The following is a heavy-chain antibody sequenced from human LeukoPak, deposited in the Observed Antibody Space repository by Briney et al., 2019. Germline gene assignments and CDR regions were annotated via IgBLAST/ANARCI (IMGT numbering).Heavy chain of an antibody. CDR1: GFTFSSYG. J-gene: IGHJ4*02. V-gene: IGHV3-33*06. Sequence: PGGSLRLSCAASGFTFSSYGMHWGRQAPGKGLEWGAVIWYDGSNKYYADSVKGRFTISRDNSKNTLYLQMNSLRAEDTAVYYCAKPNSSGFSDFDYWGQGTLVTVSS. CDR3: AKPNSSGFSDFDY. D-gene: IGHD3-22*01. CDR2: IWYDGSNK.